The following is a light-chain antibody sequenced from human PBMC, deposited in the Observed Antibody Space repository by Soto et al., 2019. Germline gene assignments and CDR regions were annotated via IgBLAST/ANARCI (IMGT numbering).Light chain of an antibody. V-gene: IGLV9-49*01. CDR1: SGYSNYK. J-gene: IGLJ2*01. CDR2: VGTGGIVR. Sequence: QPVLTQPPSASASLGASVTLTCTLSSGYSNYKVDWYQQRPGKGPRFVMRVGTGGIVRSKGDGIPDRFSVLGSGLNRYLTIKNIQEEDESDYHCGADHGSGSNFVYLVFGGGTKLTVL. CDR3: GADHGSGSNFVYLV.